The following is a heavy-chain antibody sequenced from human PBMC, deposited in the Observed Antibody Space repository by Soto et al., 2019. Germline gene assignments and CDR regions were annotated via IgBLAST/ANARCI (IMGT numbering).Heavy chain of an antibody. J-gene: IGHJ6*02. CDR3: ARDLYSEGITMIVVVIGMDV. Sequence: EVQLVESGGGLVQPGGSLRLSCAASGFTFSSYSMNWVRQAPGKGLEWVSYISSSSSTIYYADSVKGRFTISRDNAKNSLYLQMNSLRDEDTAVYYCARDLYSEGITMIVVVIGMDVWGQGTTVTVSS. CDR1: GFTFSSYS. V-gene: IGHV3-48*02. D-gene: IGHD3-22*01. CDR2: ISSSSSTI.